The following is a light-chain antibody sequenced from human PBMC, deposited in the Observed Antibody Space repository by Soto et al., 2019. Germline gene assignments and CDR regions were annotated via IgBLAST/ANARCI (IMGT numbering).Light chain of an antibody. V-gene: IGKV3-20*01. CDR1: QSVSSSY. J-gene: IGKJ2*01. CDR3: HQWGSLYT. Sequence: EIVLTQSPGTLSLSPGERATLSCRASQSVSSSYLAWYQQKPGQAPRLLIYGASSRVTGIPDRFSGSAAGTDFTLTISCLEPEDFAVYYFHQWGSLYTFGHGTKLEIK. CDR2: GAS.